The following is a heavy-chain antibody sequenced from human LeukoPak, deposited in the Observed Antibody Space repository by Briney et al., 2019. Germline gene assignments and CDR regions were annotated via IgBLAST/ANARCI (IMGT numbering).Heavy chain of an antibody. V-gene: IGHV3-23*01. Sequence: SGGSLRLSCAASGFTFSSYAMSWVRQAPGKGLEWVSSIGGLGGGTFYAVSVKGRFTISRDNSKNTLYLQMNSLRAEDTAVYYCARTQYSGSYYDAFDIWGQGTMVTVSS. CDR3: ARTQYSGSYYDAFDI. CDR1: GFTFSSYA. J-gene: IGHJ3*02. D-gene: IGHD1-26*01. CDR2: IGGLGGGT.